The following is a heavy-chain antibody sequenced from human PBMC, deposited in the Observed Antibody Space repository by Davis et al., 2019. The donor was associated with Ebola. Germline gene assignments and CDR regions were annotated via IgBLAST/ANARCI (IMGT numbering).Heavy chain of an antibody. Sequence: AASVKVSCKASGYTFTSYGISWVRQAPGQGLEWMGWISAYNGNTNYAQKFQGWVTMTRDTSISTAYMELSRLRSDDTAVYYCARYAGSIAALEIWYNWNDRGLYFDYWGQGTLVTVSS. D-gene: IGHD1-20*01. CDR3: ARYAGSIAALEIWYNWNDRGLYFDY. CDR2: ISAYNGNT. CDR1: GYTFTSYG. V-gene: IGHV1-18*01. J-gene: IGHJ4*02.